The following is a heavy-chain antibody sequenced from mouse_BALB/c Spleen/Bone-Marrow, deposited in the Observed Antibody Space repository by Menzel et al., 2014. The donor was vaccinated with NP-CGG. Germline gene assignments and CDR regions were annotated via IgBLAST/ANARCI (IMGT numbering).Heavy chain of an antibody. V-gene: IGHV1-26*01. CDR2: FNPNNGGT. CDR1: GYSFTGYY. J-gene: IGHJ1*01. CDR3: ARDYGSVGWYLDV. D-gene: IGHD1-2*01. Sequence: EVQLQESGPDLVKPGASVKISCKASGYSFTGYYMHWVKQSHGKSLEWIGRFNPNNGGTSCNQRFKGKAILTVDKSSSTAYMGLRSLTSEDSAVYYCARDYGSVGWYLDVWGAGTAVTVSS.